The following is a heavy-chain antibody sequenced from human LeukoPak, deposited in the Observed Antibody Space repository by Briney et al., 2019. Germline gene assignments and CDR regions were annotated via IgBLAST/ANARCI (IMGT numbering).Heavy chain of an antibody. Sequence: SETLSLTCTVSGGSISSSSYYWGWIRQSPGKGLEWIGTIYYSGTTYYNPSFTSRVTISVDTSKNQFSLKLSSVTAADAAVYYCARHERSRAFDIWGQGTMVTVSS. CDR3: ARHERSRAFDI. V-gene: IGHV4-39*01. J-gene: IGHJ3*02. CDR1: GGSISSSSYY. CDR2: IYYSGTT.